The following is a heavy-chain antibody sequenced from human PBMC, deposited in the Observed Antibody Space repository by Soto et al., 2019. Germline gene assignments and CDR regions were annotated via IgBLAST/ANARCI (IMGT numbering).Heavy chain of an antibody. CDR3: VRSLYTSGYYRV. J-gene: IGHJ4*02. Sequence: QVQLVQSGDEVKKPGASVKVSCRASGYTFTSYGVSWVRQAPGQGLEWMGWISAHNGNTNYAQQFQGRVTMTTDTSTSTAYVDLRSLRFDDTAVYYCVRSLYTSGYYRVWGQGTLVTVPS. V-gene: IGHV1-18*01. CDR2: ISAHNGNT. CDR1: GYTFTSYG. D-gene: IGHD6-19*01.